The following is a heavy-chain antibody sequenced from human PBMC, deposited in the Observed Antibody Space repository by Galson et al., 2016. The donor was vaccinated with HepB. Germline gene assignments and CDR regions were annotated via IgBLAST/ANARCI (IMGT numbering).Heavy chain of an antibody. D-gene: IGHD2-2*01. J-gene: IGHJ6*02. V-gene: IGHV3-21*01. Sequence: SLRLSCAASGFTFSTYSMNWVRQAPGKGLEWVSFISITSGYKYYADSLKGRVTISRDNAKNSLSLQMNSLRDEDTAVYYCARVCRRGSTSCYLYYYGMDVWGQGTTVTVSS. CDR3: ARVCRRGSTSCYLYYYGMDV. CDR2: ISITSGYK. CDR1: GFTFSTYS.